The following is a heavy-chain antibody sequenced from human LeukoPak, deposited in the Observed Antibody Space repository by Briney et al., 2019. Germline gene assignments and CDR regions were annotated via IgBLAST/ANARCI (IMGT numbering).Heavy chain of an antibody. CDR1: GGTFSSYA. CDR2: IIPIFGTA. D-gene: IGHD4-11*01. Sequence: GASVKVSCKASGGTFSSYAISWVRQAPGQGLEWMGRIIPIFGTANYAQKFQGRVTITTDESTSTAYMELSSLRSEDTAVYYCARENYSRGNWFDPWGQGTLVTVPS. V-gene: IGHV1-69*05. CDR3: ARENYSRGNWFDP. J-gene: IGHJ5*02.